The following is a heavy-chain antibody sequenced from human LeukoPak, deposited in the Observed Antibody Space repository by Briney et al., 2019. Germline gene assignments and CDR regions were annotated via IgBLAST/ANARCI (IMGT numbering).Heavy chain of an antibody. V-gene: IGHV4-59*01. CDR2: IYYSGST. CDR3: ARGRGFDP. D-gene: IGHD3-10*01. Sequence: PSETLSLTCTVSGGSISSYYWSWIRQPPGKGPEWIGYIYYSGSTNYNPSLKSRVTISVDTSKNQFSLKLSSVTAADTAVYYCARGRGFDPWGQGTLVTVSS. CDR1: GGSISSYY. J-gene: IGHJ5*02.